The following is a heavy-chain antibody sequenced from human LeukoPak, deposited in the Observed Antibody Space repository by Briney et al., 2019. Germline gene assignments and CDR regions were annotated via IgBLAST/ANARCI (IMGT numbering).Heavy chain of an antibody. V-gene: IGHV1-69*05. CDR1: GGTFSGYA. D-gene: IGHD4-17*01. Sequence: ASVKVSCKASGGTFSGYAISWVRQAPGQGLEWMGGIIPIFGTANYAQKFQGRVTITTDESTSTAYMELSSLRSEDTAVYYCARWVPHDCGDFADYYYYMDVWGKGTTVTVSS. J-gene: IGHJ6*03. CDR3: ARWVPHDCGDFADYYYYMDV. CDR2: IIPIFGTA.